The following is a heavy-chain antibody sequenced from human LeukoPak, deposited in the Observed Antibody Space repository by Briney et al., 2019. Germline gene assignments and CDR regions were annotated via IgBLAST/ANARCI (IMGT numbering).Heavy chain of an antibody. V-gene: IGHV3-9*01. CDR2: ISWNSGSI. CDR3: AKDSTRRARTAMPYFDY. CDR1: GFTFSSYW. Sequence: GGSLRLSCAASGFTFSSYWMSWVRQAPGKGLEWVSGISWNSGSIGYADSVKGRFTISRDNAKNSLYLQMNSLRAEDTALYYCAKDSTRRARTAMPYFDYWGQGTLVTVSS. D-gene: IGHD5-18*01. J-gene: IGHJ4*02.